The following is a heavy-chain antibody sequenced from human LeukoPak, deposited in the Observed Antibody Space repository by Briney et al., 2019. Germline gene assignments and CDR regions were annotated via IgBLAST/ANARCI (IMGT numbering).Heavy chain of an antibody. CDR1: GGPFSGYY. J-gene: IGHJ1*01. V-gene: IGHV4-34*01. D-gene: IGHD1-26*01. CDR2: INHSGST. CDR3: ARTVGATKSPFQH. Sequence: PSETLSLTCAVYGGPFSGYYWSWIRQPPGKGLEWIGEINHSGSTNYNPSLKSRVTISVDTSKNQFSLKLSSVTAADTAVYYCARTVGATKSPFQHWGQGTLVTVSS.